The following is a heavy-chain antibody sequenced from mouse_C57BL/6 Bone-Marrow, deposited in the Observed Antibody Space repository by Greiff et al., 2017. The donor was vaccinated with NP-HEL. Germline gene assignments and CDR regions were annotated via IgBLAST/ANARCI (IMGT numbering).Heavy chain of an antibody. D-gene: IGHD2-4*01. Sequence: VKLQESGPGLVQPSQSLSITCTVSGFSLTSYGVHWVRQSPGKGLEWLGVIWSGGSTDYNAAFISRLSISKDNSKSQVFFKMNSLQADDTAIYYCARYYYDYDGWFAYWGQGTLVTVSA. V-gene: IGHV2-2*01. CDR3: ARYYYDYDGWFAY. J-gene: IGHJ3*01. CDR2: IWSGGST. CDR1: GFSLTSYG.